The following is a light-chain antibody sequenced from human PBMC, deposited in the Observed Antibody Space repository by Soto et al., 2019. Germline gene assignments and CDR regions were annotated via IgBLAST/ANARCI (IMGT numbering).Light chain of an antibody. CDR1: QGIRSW. V-gene: IGKV1D-12*01. Sequence: DIQMTQSPASVSASLGDRVTITCPARQGIRSWLARYQQKPGKAPKLLIYAASSLQSGVPSRFSGSGSGTDFTLTISSLQPEDFATYYCQQADSFPLTFGGGTKVEI. CDR2: AAS. J-gene: IGKJ4*01. CDR3: QQADSFPLT.